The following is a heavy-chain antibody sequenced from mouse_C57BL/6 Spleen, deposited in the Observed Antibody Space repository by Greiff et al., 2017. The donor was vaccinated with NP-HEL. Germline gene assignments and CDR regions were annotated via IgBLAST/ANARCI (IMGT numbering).Heavy chain of an antibody. D-gene: IGHD4-1*01. CDR2: ISSGGSYT. Sequence: DVMLVESGGDLVKPGGSLKLSCAASGFTFSSYGMSWVRQTPDKRLEWVATISSGGSYTYYPDSVKGRFTISRDNAKNTLYLQMSSLKSEDTAMYYCARHGGTGMYYFDYWGQGTTLTVSS. CDR3: ARHGGTGMYYFDY. CDR1: GFTFSSYG. V-gene: IGHV5-6*02. J-gene: IGHJ2*01.